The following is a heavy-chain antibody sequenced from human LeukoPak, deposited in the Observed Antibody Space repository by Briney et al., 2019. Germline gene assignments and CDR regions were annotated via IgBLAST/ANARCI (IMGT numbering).Heavy chain of an antibody. CDR1: GFTFSNYW. CDR3: SRDSLSSCGGDCYSGLDV. V-gene: IGHV3-74*01. CDR2: IKSDGSST. Sequence: GGSLRLSCAASGFTFSNYWMHWVRHAPGEALMWVSRIKSDGSSTTYADSVKGRFTISRDNAKNTLYLQMNSLRAEDTAVYYCSRDSLSSCGGDCYSGLDVWGQGTTVTVSS. D-gene: IGHD2-21*02. J-gene: IGHJ6*02.